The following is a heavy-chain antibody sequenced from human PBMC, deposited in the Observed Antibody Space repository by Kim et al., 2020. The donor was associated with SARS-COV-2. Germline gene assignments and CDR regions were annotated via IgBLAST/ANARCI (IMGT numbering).Heavy chain of an antibody. Sequence: ASVKVSCKTSGHFFTRDSIHWVRQAPGQGLEWMGGIDCGNGNTIYSQKFQGRVTFTTDTSASTAYMELSFLRSEDSAVYYCLGGFYFDYWGQGTLGTVS. D-gene: IGHD3-16*01. CDR1: GHFFTRDS. CDR3: LGGFYFDY. CDR2: IDCGNGNT. V-gene: IGHV1-3*01. J-gene: IGHJ4*02.